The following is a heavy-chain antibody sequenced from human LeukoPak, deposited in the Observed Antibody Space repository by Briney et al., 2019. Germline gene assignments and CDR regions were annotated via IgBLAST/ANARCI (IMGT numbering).Heavy chain of an antibody. J-gene: IGHJ4*02. V-gene: IGHV4-31*03. CDR1: GGSISSGGYY. CDR2: IYYSGST. CDR3: ARGPPTDYYDSSGFYYVFDY. Sequence: SETLSLTCTVSGGSISSGGYYWSWIRQHPGKGLEWIGYIYYSGSTYYNPSLKSRVTISVDTSKNQFSLKLSSVTAADTAVYFCARGPPTDYYDSSGFYYVFDYWGQGTLVTVSS. D-gene: IGHD3-22*01.